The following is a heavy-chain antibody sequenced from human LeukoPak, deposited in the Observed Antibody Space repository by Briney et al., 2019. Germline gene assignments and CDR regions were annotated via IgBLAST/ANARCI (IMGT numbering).Heavy chain of an antibody. Sequence: GGSLRLSCAASGFTFTSYWMHWVRQAPGKGLVWVSRVDGDGSTTTYADSAKGRFTISRDNAKNTLYLQMNSLRAEDTAVYYCARPQHGDLYAFDIWGQGTMVTVSS. J-gene: IGHJ3*02. CDR1: GFTFTSYW. CDR2: VDGDGSTT. CDR3: ARPQHGDLYAFDI. V-gene: IGHV3-74*01. D-gene: IGHD4-17*01.